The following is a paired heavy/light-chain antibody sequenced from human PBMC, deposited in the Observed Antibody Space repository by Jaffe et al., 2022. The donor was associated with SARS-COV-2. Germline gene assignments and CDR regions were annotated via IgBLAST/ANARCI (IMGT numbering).Light chain of an antibody. V-gene: IGKV1-5*03. J-gene: IGKJ1*01. CDR3: QQYQGSPWT. CDR1: QSISGW. CDR2: KAS. Sequence: DIQMTQSPSTLSASVGDRVTITCRAGQSISGWLAWYQQKPGEAPKVLIYKASSLQSGVPSRFSGSGSGTEFTLTISSLQPDDFATYYCQQYQGSPWTFGQGTKVEIK.
Heavy chain of an antibody. Sequence: QLQLQESGPGLVKPSETLSLTCTVSGGSISSSRYFWAWIRQPPGEGLEWIGSLSYTGATYYNPSLNSRLTISVDTPKNQFSLKLSSVTAADTAVYYCARREVSAFWYFDLWGRGTLITVSS. J-gene: IGHJ2*01. CDR2: LSYTGAT. CDR1: GGSISSSRYF. D-gene: IGHD1-26*01. V-gene: IGHV4-39*01. CDR3: ARREVSAFWYFDL.